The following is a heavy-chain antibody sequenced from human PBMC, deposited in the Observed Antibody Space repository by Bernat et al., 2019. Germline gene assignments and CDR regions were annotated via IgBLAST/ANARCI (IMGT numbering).Heavy chain of an antibody. V-gene: IGHV5-51*01. J-gene: IGHJ4*02. CDR3: ARQGSGGATGYYFDY. D-gene: IGHD1-26*01. Sequence: EVQLVQSGAEVKKPGESLKISCTGSGYSFTSYWIGWLRQMPGKGLEWLGIIYPGDSDTSYSPSFQGQVTISADKSISTAYLQWSSLKAADTAMYYCARQGSGGATGYYFDYWGQGTLVTVSS. CDR1: GYSFTSYW. CDR2: IYPGDSDT.